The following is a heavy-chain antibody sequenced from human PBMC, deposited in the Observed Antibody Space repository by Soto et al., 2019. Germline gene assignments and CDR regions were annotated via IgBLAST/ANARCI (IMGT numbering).Heavy chain of an antibody. V-gene: IGHV1-18*04. CDR3: ARDRSVAGEIFDY. CDR2: ISAYNGNT. Sequence: SAKVSVKDSGYAFTSYGISWVRQAPGQGLEWMGWISAYNGNTNYAQKLQGRVTMTTDTSTSTAYMELRSLRSDDTAVYYCARDRSVAGEIFDYWGQGTLVTVSS. J-gene: IGHJ4*02. CDR1: GYAFTSYG. D-gene: IGHD6-19*01.